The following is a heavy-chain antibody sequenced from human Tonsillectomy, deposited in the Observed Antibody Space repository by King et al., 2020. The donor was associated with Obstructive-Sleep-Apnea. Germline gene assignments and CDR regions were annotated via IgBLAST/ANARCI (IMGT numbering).Heavy chain of an antibody. CDR1: GGSISSGDYY. J-gene: IGHJ5*02. Sequence: VQLQESGPGLVKPSQTLSLTCTVSGGSISSGDYYWSWLRQPPGKGLEWIGYIYYSGITYYNPSLKSGITISVDTSKNQFSLKLRPVTAADTAVYYCARDVIYVGDFGDWFDPWGQGTLVTVSS. CDR2: IYYSGIT. D-gene: IGHD4-17*01. V-gene: IGHV4-30-4*01. CDR3: ARDVIYVGDFGDWFDP.